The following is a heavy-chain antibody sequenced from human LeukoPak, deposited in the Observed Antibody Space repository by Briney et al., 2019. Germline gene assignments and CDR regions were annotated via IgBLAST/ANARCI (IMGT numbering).Heavy chain of an antibody. V-gene: IGHV3-23*01. CDR2: ITGSGIST. J-gene: IGHJ4*02. CDR3: AREHFDFDY. D-gene: IGHD2/OR15-2a*01. CDR1: GCTCSDYA. Sequence: PGGSLRLSCEASGCTCSDYAMTWVRQAPGKGLEWVSEITGSGISTYYADSVKGRFTISRDNSKNTLYLQMNSLRAEDTAVYYCAREHFDFDYWGQGTLVTVSS.